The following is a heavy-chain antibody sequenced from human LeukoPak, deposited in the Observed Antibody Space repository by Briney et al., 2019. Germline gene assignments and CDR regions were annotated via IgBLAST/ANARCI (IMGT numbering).Heavy chain of an antibody. Sequence: PGGSLRVSCVVSGFTFSRYWMSWVRQAPGKGLEWVANIKEDGNEKHYVDSVKGRFTISRDSAKNSLYLQMNSLRAEDTAVYYCASLVGYYRGSESNNWLDPWGQGTLVTVSS. J-gene: IGHJ5*02. V-gene: IGHV3-7*01. CDR3: ASLVGYYRGSESNNWLDP. D-gene: IGHD3-10*01. CDR1: GFTFSRYW. CDR2: IKEDGNEK.